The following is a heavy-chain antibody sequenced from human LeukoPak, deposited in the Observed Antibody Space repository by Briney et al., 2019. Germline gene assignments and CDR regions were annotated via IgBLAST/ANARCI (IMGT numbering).Heavy chain of an antibody. J-gene: IGHJ4*02. V-gene: IGHV4-39*01. CDR1: GGSLSSSSYY. CDR3: ASQDSTGWNGPFDY. D-gene: IGHD6-19*01. CDR2: IYYSGST. Sequence: SETLSLTCTVSGGSLSSSSYYWGWIRQPPGKGLEWIGTIYYSGSTYYNPPLKSRVTMSVDTSKNQFFLKLSSVTATDTAMYYCASQDSTGWNGPFDYWGQGTLVTVSS.